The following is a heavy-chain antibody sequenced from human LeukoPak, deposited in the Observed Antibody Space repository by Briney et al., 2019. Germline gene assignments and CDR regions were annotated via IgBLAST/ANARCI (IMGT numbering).Heavy chain of an antibody. J-gene: IGHJ4*02. Sequence: SQTLSLTCAISGDSVSSNSAAWNWIRQSPSRSLEWLGRTYYRSKWYNDYAVSVKSRITINPDTSKNQFSLQLNSVTPEDTAVYYCARAYVDIVATIMWVFDYWGQGTLVTVSS. CDR3: ARAYVDIVATIMWVFDY. CDR2: TYYRSKWYN. V-gene: IGHV6-1*01. CDR1: GDSVSSNSAA. D-gene: IGHD5-12*01.